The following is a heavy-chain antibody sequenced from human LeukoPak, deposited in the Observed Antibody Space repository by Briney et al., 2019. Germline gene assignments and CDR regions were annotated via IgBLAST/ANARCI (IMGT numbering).Heavy chain of an antibody. CDR3: ARRVEDDFWSGYYTPFFDY. CDR1: GFTFSSYW. CDR2: IKQDGSEK. V-gene: IGHV3-7*01. Sequence: GGSLRLSCAASGFTFSSYWMSWVRQAPGKGLAWVANIKQDGSEKYYVDSVKGRFTISRDNAKNSLYLQMNSLRAEDTAVYCCARRVEDDFWSGYYTPFFDYWGQGTLVTVSS. D-gene: IGHD3-3*01. J-gene: IGHJ4*02.